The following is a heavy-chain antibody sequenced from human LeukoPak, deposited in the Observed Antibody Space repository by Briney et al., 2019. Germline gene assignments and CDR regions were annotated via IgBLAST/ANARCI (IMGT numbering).Heavy chain of an antibody. V-gene: IGHV3-74*01. Sequence: PGGSLRLSCAASGFTFSSYWMHWVRQAPGKGLVWVSRINTDGSTTNYADSVKGRFTISRDNAENTLYLQMNSLRVEDTAVYYCARSPGELQYYFDYWGQGTLVTVSS. CDR2: INTDGSTT. CDR3: ARSPGELQYYFDY. J-gene: IGHJ4*02. D-gene: IGHD1-26*01. CDR1: GFTFSSYW.